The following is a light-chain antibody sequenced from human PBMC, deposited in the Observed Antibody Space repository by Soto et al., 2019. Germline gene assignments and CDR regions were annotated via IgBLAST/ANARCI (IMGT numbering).Light chain of an antibody. CDR1: QSISTW. J-gene: IGKJ1*01. CDR2: DAS. CDR3: QQYETCSGT. V-gene: IGKV1-5*01. Sequence: IQMTQSPSTLSASVGDRVTITFRASQSISTWLAWYQQKPGRAPKLLIYDASNLESGVPSRFGGSGSGTEFTLTIASLQPDDFATYYCQQYETCSGTFGPGTKVDIK.